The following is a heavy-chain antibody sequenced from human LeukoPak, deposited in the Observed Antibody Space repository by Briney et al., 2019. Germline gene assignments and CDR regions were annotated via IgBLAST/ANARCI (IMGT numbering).Heavy chain of an antibody. D-gene: IGHD3-10*01. J-gene: IGHJ4*02. Sequence: SVKVSCKASGGPFSTYAVNWVRQAPGQGLEWMGGIIPLFGTANYAQKFRGRVTITTDESTSTAYMELSSLRSEDTAIYYCARVFARGGEITGSYYYYWGQGTLVTVSS. CDR1: GGPFSTYA. CDR2: IIPLFGTA. V-gene: IGHV1-69*05. CDR3: ARVFARGGEITGSYYYY.